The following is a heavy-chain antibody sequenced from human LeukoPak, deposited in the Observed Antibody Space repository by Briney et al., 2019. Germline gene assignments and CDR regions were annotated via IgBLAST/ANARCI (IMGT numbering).Heavy chain of an antibody. J-gene: IGHJ1*01. CDR1: GGTFISYA. V-gene: IGHV1-69*13. Sequence: SVKVSCKASGGTFISYAISWVRQAPGQGLEWMGGIIPFFGTANFAQKFQGRVTITADESTSTAYMELSSLRSEDTAVYYCALLDTAMVPIAEYFHHWGQGTLVTVSS. CDR3: ALLDTAMVPIAEYFHH. CDR2: IIPFFGTA. D-gene: IGHD5-18*01.